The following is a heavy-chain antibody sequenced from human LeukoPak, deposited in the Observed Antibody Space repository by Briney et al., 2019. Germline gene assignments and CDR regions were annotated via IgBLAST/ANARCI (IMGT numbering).Heavy chain of an antibody. CDR1: GFTFSSYA. Sequence: GGSLRLSCAASGFTFSSYAMSWVRQAPGKGLEWVSAISGSGGSTYYADSVKGRFTISRDNSKNTLYLQMNSLRAEDTAVYYCAKCDDYGDYVGGGVDYWGQGTLVTVSS. V-gene: IGHV3-23*01. CDR2: ISGSGGST. D-gene: IGHD4-17*01. J-gene: IGHJ4*02. CDR3: AKCDDYGDYVGGGVDY.